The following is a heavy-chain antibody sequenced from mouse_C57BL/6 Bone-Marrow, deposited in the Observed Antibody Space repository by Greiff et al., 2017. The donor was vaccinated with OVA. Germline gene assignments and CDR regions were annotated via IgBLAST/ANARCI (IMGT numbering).Heavy chain of an antibody. J-gene: IGHJ4*01. CDR1: GYTFTDYY. D-gene: IGHD2-2*01. Sequence: EVQLQQSGPVLVKPGASVKMSCKASGYTFTDYYMNWVKQSHGKSLEWIGVINPYNGGTSYNQKFKGKATLTVDKSSSTAYLELNSLTSEDSAVYYCATNIYYGYGDYAMDDWGQGTSVTVSS. CDR2: INPYNGGT. V-gene: IGHV1-19*01. CDR3: ATNIYYGYGDYAMDD.